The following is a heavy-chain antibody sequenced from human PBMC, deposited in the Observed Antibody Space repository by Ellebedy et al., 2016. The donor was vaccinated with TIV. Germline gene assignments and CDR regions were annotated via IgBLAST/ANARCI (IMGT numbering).Heavy chain of an antibody. V-gene: IGHV1-2*02. CDR1: GYTLTDYY. CDR2: INPHSGGT. CDR3: TRDLTNIVSGDY. J-gene: IGHJ4*02. D-gene: IGHD5/OR15-5a*01. Sequence: AASVKVSCKASGYTLTDYYMHWVRQAPGQGLERMGWINPHSGGTNYAQKFQGRVTVTRDTSTSTAFLELSRLRSDDTAVYYCTRDLTNIVSGDYWGQGTLVTVSS.